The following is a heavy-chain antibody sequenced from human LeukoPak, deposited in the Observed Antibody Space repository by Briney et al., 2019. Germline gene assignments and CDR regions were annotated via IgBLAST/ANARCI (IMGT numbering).Heavy chain of an antibody. CDR1: GFTVSSNY. V-gene: IGHV3-53*01. J-gene: IGHJ4*02. CDR2: IYSGGST. CDR3: ARDPAGPLWFGELLSGDY. D-gene: IGHD3-10*01. Sequence: GGSLRLSCAASGFTVSSNYMSWVRQAPGKGLEWVSVIYSGGSTYYADSVKGRFTISRDNSKNTLYPQMNSLRAEDTAVYYCARDPAGPLWFGELLSGDYWGQGTLVTVSS.